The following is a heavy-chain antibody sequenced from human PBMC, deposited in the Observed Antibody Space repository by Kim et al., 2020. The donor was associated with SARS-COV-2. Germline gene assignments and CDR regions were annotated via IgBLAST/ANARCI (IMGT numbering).Heavy chain of an antibody. CDR3: TTGLLLWFGESTPYGMDV. CDR2: IKSKTDGGTT. Sequence: GGSLRLSCAASGFTFSNAWMSWVRQAPGKGLEWVGRIKSKTDGGTTDYAAPVKGRFTISRDDSKNTLYLQMNSLKTEDTAVYYCTTGLLLWFGESTPYGMDVWGQGTTVTVSS. V-gene: IGHV3-15*01. D-gene: IGHD3-10*01. CDR1: GFTFSNAW. J-gene: IGHJ6*02.